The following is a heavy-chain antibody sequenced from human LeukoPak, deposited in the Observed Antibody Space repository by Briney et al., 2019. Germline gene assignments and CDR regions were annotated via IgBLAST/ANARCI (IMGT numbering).Heavy chain of an antibody. CDR3: ARVGYSYGCDY. CDR1: ERSFGSYW. J-gene: IGHJ4*02. D-gene: IGHD5-18*01. V-gene: IGHV3-74*01. CDR2: INSDGSST. Sequence: RVPLRLTRATGERSFGSYWRHRLPPDPEKRLVWVSRINSDGSSTSYADSVKGRFTISRDNAKNTLYLQMNSLRAEDTAVYYCARVGYSYGCDYWGQGTLVTVSS.